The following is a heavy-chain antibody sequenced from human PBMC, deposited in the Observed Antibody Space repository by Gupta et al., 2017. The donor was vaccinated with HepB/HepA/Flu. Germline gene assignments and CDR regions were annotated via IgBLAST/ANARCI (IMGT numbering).Heavy chain of an antibody. D-gene: IGHD1-26*01. CDR1: GFIFTDST. CDR3: TRLPIVGATSGEDWFDP. Sequence: EVQLVESGGGLVQPGGSLKLSFAASGFIFTDSTLYWVRQASGKGLEWVGRIRSKANSYTTEYAASVKGRFTISRDDSKNTAYLQMHSLKTEDTAVYYCTRLPIVGATSGEDWFDPWGQGTLVTVSS. CDR2: IRSKANSYTT. J-gene: IGHJ5*02. V-gene: IGHV3-73*02.